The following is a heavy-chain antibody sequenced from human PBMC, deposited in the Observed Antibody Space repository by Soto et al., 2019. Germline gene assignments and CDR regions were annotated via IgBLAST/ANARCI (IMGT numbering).Heavy chain of an antibody. CDR2: IYYSGST. D-gene: IGHD2-2*01. J-gene: IGHJ5*02. CDR3: ARLSTLSEWFDP. CDR1: GGSISSYY. V-gene: IGHV4-59*01. Sequence: SETLSLTCTVSGGSISSYYWSWIRQPPGKGLEWIGYIYYSGSTNYNPSLKSRVTISVDTSKNQFSLKLSSVTAADTAVYYCARLSTLSEWFDPWGQGTLVTVSS.